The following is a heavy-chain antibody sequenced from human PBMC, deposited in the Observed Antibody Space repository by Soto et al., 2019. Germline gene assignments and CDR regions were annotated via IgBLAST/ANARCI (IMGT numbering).Heavy chain of an antibody. CDR2: INNNGDTA. V-gene: IGHV3-23*01. J-gene: IGHJ4*02. Sequence: EVQLLESGGGLVQPGGSLTLSCATSGFTFSSYAMVWVRQAAEKGLEWVASINNNGDTAYYADSVKGRFTISRGNSENTLYLQMNGLRADDTALYFCAKSRVFIGAIVTLLDSWGQGTQVTVSS. D-gene: IGHD3-16*02. CDR1: GFTFSSYA. CDR3: AKSRVFIGAIVTLLDS.